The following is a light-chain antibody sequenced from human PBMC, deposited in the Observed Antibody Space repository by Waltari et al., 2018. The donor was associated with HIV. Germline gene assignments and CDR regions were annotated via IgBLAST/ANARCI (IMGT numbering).Light chain of an antibody. CDR3: CSHAGSSNWV. J-gene: IGLJ3*02. CDR1: SSDVGTYNL. V-gene: IGLV2-23*01. Sequence: QSALTQPASVSGSPGQSITISCTGSSSDVGTYNLVSWYQHHPGKAPKLIIYEGLKGPSGVSNRFSGSKSGNTASLTISGLQAEDEADYHCCSHAGSSNWVFGGGTKLTVL. CDR2: EGL.